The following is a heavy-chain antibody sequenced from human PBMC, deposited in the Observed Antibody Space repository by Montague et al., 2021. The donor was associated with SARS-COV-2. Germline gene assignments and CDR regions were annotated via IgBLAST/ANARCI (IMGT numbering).Heavy chain of an antibody. CDR1: GDSIMTTDC. CDR3: VRAGGFHNRPPA. V-gene: IGHV4-4*02. Sequence: SETLSLTCAVSGDSIMTTDCWSWVRQPPGKGLEWIGEIYQGATTNSNPSLKSRVTMSVDRSKNQVSLELYSVTAADTALYYCVRAGGFHNRPPAWGQGALVIVSS. D-gene: IGHD4-23*01. CDR2: IYQGATT. J-gene: IGHJ5*02.